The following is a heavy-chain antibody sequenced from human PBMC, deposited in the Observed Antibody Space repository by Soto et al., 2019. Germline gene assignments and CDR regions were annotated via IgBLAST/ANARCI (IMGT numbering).Heavy chain of an antibody. V-gene: IGHV1-2*02. CDR3: ARLTVPLDIVVLPAASFDF. CDR2: INPNSGGT. CDR1: GYTFTAYY. J-gene: IGHJ4*02. D-gene: IGHD2-2*01. Sequence: QVQLVQSGAEVKKPGASVKVSCKASGYTFTAYYIHWVRQAPGQGLEWMGWINPNSGGTNYAQKFQGRVAMTRDTSISTAYMELSRLRSDDTAVYYCARLTVPLDIVVLPAASFDFWGQGALVTVSP.